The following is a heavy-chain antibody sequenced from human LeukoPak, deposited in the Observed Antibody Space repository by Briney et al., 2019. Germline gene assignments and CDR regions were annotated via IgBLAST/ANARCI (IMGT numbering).Heavy chain of an antibody. Sequence: SVKVSFKASGGTFASNAIGWVGQAPGKGLKWKGSLFLIFGTAKCGQKFQGRVTITTDESTSTAYMELSRLRSEDTAVYYCAREPRYYYDSSGYYYSDYWGQGNLVTVSS. J-gene: IGHJ4*02. CDR3: AREPRYYYDSSGYYYSDY. V-gene: IGHV1-69*05. D-gene: IGHD3-22*01. CDR2: LFLIFGTA. CDR1: GGTFASNA.